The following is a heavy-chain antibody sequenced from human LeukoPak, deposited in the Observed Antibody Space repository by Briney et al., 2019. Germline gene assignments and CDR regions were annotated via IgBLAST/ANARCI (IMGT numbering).Heavy chain of an antibody. J-gene: IGHJ5*01. D-gene: IGHD3-3*01. Sequence: GGSLRLSCAASGFTFSSYGMHWVRQAPGKGLEWVAFIRYDGSNKYYADSVKGRFNIARGNSKNTLYLQKNSLRAEDTAVYYWAKDLAKYYDFWSGRKPHWGNRFDSWGQGTLVTVSS. CDR3: AKDLAKYYDFWSGRKPHWGNRFDS. V-gene: IGHV3-30*02. CDR2: IRYDGSNK. CDR1: GFTFSSYG.